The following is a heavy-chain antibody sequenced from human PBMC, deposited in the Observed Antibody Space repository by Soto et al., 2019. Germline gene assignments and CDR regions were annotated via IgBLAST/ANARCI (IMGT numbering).Heavy chain of an antibody. D-gene: IGHD5-18*01. V-gene: IGHV4-31*03. CDR2: ISYSGST. Sequence: QVQLRESGPGLVKSSQTLSLTCTVSGGSISSGGYYWSWIRHHPGKGLEWIGYISYSGSTSYTPSLKSRLTIALDASENQFSLELTSVTAADTAVYYCARGYNYAVVFDFWGQGTLVTVSS. CDR3: ARGYNYAVVFDF. CDR1: GGSISSGGYY. J-gene: IGHJ4*02.